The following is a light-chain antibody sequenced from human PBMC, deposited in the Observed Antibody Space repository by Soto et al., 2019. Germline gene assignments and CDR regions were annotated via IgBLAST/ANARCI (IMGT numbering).Light chain of an antibody. J-gene: IGKJ1*01. CDR1: QSISSY. Sequence: DIQMTQSPSSLSASVGDRVTITCRASQSISSYLNWYQQKPGKAPKLLIYAASSLQSGVPSRFSGGGSGTDFTLTISSLQPEDFATYYCQQRYSTPVAFGQGTKVEIK. CDR3: QQRYSTPVA. CDR2: AAS. V-gene: IGKV1-39*01.